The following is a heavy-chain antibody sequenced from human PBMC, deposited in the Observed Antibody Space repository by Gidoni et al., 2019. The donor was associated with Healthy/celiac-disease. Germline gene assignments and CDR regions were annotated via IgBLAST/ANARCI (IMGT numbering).Heavy chain of an antibody. Sequence: QVQLQESGPGLVKPSETLAPTCPVAGGYIRSYYWCWIRQPPGTGLQWIGYNSSSWSPNYHPALNSRVTISVDTSKHQFSLTLSSVTAADTAVYYCARSTSGVSWDAFDIWGQGTMVTVSS. V-gene: IGHV4-59*01. CDR3: ARSTSGVSWDAFDI. CDR2: NSSSWSP. J-gene: IGHJ3*02. D-gene: IGHD6-13*01. CDR1: GGYIRSYY.